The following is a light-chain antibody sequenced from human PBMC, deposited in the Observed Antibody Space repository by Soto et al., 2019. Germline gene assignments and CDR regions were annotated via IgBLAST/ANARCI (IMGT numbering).Light chain of an antibody. CDR2: GNS. Sequence: QSVLTQPPSVSGAPGQRVTISCTGSSSNIGAGYDVHWYQQLPGTAPKLLIYGNSNRPSGVPDRFSGSKSGTSASLAITGLQAEDEAYYYCQSYDSSRSGNVGFGGGTKLTVL. J-gene: IGLJ2*01. CDR1: SSNIGAGYD. V-gene: IGLV1-40*01. CDR3: QSYDSSRSGNVG.